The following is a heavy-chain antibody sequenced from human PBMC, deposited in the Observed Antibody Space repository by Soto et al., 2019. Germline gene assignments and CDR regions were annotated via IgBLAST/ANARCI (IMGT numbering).Heavy chain of an antibody. CDR3: LTVLTHPKSSFDD. CDR2: IKSRTENETT. J-gene: IGHJ4*02. Sequence: PRGSPGLICAANVYIFSNVWMSWLRQGPGKVREWLGRIKSRTENETTDYASPARGRFIISRDDSKNMLYLQLNSLKSDDTGVYYSLTVLTHPKSSFDDSRQ. V-gene: IGHV3-15*01. D-gene: IGHD3-9*01. CDR1: VYIFSNVW.